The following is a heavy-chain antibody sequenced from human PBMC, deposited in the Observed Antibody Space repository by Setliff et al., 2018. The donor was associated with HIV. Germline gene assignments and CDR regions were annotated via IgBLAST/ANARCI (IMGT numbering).Heavy chain of an antibody. J-gene: IGHJ4*02. Sequence: PSETLSLTCTVSGDSLSSDYYYWTWIRQHPEKGLEWLGYIYYSGSTLYNPSLRSRLSMSVDTSKNQFSLELSSVTAADTAVYFCARGRPFGQFVDYFDSWGQGKLVTVSS. CDR1: GDSLSSDYYY. CDR3: ARGRPFGQFVDYFDS. D-gene: IGHD2-21*01. V-gene: IGHV4-31*03. CDR2: IYYSGST.